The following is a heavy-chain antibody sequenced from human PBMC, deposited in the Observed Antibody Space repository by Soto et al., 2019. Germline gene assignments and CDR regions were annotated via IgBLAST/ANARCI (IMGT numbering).Heavy chain of an antibody. J-gene: IGHJ5*02. V-gene: IGHV4-4*02. D-gene: IGHD3-10*02. Sequence: SETLSLTCAVSGGSISSSNWWSWVRQPPGKGLEWIGEIYHSGSTNYNPSLKGRFTISRDNSQNTIYLQMNSLRAEDTAVYYCAKEFYYVVDPWGQGTLVTVSS. CDR3: AKEFYYVVDP. CDR1: GGSISSSNW. CDR2: IYHSGST.